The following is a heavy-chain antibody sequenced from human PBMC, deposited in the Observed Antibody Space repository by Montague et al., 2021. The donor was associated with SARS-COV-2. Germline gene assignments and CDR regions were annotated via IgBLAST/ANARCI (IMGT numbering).Heavy chain of an antibody. CDR3: ARSYYDILTAYYTPFDY. D-gene: IGHD3-9*01. Sequence: PALVKPTQTLTLTCTFSGFSLSTSGMRASWIRQPPGKALEWLARIDWDDDRFYGPSLKTSLTISKDTSKNQVVLTMTNMDPVDTATYYCARSYYDILTAYYTPFDYWGQGTLVTVSS. CDR2: IDWDDDR. V-gene: IGHV2-70*04. J-gene: IGHJ4*02. CDR1: GFSLSTSGMR.